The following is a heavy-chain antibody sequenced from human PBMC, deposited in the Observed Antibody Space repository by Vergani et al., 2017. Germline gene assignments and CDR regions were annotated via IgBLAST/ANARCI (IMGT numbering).Heavy chain of an antibody. CDR1: GGSISSGGYY. CDR3: ARDSGSYVWGSYEAWFDP. J-gene: IGHJ5*02. Sequence: QVQLQESGPGLVKPSQTLSLTCTVSGGSISSGGYYWSWLRQHPGKGLEWIGYISYNGNTYYNPSLKSRVTMSIDTSKSQFSLKLSSVTAADTAVYYCARDSGSYVWGSYEAWFDPWGQGTLVTVSS. V-gene: IGHV4-31*03. D-gene: IGHD3-16*01. CDR2: ISYNGNT.